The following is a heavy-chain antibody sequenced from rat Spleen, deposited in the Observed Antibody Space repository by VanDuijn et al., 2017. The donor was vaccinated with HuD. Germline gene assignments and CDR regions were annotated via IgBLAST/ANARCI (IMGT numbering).Heavy chain of an antibody. CDR2: INTGSGGT. Sequence: QVQLQQSEAELAKPGSSVRISCKASGYTFTSYFITWIKQTTGQGLEYIGYINTGSGGTTYNEKFKGKATLTVDRSSSTAFMQLTSLTPDDSAVYYCARDFGYNLYVMDAWGQGTLVTVSS. CDR1: GYTFTSYF. D-gene: IGHD1-9*01. V-gene: IGHV1-43*01. CDR3: ARDFGYNLYVMDA. J-gene: IGHJ3*01.